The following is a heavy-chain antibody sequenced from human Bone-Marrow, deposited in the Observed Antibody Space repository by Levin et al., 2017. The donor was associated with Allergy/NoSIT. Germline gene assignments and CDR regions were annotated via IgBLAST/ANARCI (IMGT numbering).Heavy chain of an antibody. D-gene: IGHD6-19*01. J-gene: IGHJ4*02. CDR3: AKGCGGGYSSGWYY. V-gene: IGHV3-30*18. CDR1: GFTFSSYG. CDR2: ISYDGSNK. Sequence: PGGSLRLSCAASGFTFSSYGMHWVRQAPGKGLEWVAVISYDGSNKYYADSVKGRFTISRDNSKNTLYLQMNSLRAEDTAVYYCAKGCGGGYSSGWYYWGQGTLVTVSS.